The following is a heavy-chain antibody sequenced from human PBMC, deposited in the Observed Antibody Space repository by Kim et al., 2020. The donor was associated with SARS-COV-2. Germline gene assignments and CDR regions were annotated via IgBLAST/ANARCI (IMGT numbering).Heavy chain of an antibody. CDR1: GGTFSSYA. CDR2: IIPIFGTA. CDR3: ASITCVSRQGKAVAGTTDQCYYYYYGMDV. V-gene: IGHV1-69*13. Sequence: SVKVSCKASGGTFSSYAISWVRQAPGQGLEWMGGIIPIFGTANYAQKFQGRVTITADESTSTAYMELSSLRSEDTAVYYCASITCVSRQGKAVAGTTDQCYYYYYGMDVWGQGTTVTVSS. D-gene: IGHD6-19*01. J-gene: IGHJ6*02.